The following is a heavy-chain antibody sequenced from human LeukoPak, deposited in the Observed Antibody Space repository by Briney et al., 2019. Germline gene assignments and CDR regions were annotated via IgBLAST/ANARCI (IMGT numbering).Heavy chain of an antibody. CDR2: ISAYNGNT. J-gene: IGHJ4*02. CDR3: ARNTYYYDSSGYYSY. D-gene: IGHD3-22*01. Sequence: GASVKVSCKASGYTFTSYGISWVRQAPGQRLEWMGWISAYNGNTNYAQKLQGRVTMTTDTSTSTAYMELRSLRSDDTAVYYCARNTYYYDSSGYYSYWGQGTLVTVSS. V-gene: IGHV1-18*01. CDR1: GYTFTSYG.